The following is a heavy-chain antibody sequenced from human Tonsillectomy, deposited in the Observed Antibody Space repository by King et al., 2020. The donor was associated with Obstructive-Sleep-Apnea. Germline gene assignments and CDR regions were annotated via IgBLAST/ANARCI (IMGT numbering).Heavy chain of an antibody. Sequence: VKLQQWGAGLLKPSETLSLTCAVYGGSFSGYYWSWIRQPPGKGLEWIGEINHSGSTNYNPSLKSRVTISVDTSKNQFSLKLSSVTAADTAVYYCARGRDSSSWDTYYFDYWGQGTLVTVSS. D-gene: IGHD6-13*01. CDR1: GGSFSGYY. CDR3: ARGRDSSSWDTYYFDY. J-gene: IGHJ4*02. V-gene: IGHV4-34*01. CDR2: INHSGST.